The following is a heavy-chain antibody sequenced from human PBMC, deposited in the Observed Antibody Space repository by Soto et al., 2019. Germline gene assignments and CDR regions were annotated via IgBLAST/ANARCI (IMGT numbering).Heavy chain of an antibody. J-gene: IGHJ6*02. CDR1: GLSLTSGVVG. V-gene: IGHV2-5*01. D-gene: IGHD6-13*01. CDR2: IYWNDEQ. Sequence: QIALKESGPTLVKPTQTLTLTCTFSGLSLTSGVVGVGWIRQPPGEALEGLALIYWNDEQYYNPTLRNRLTITRDTSKTQVVLTLTNMDPVDTAPYYCAHRLPGPSGYDVWGQGATVTVSS. CDR3: AHRLPGPSGYDV.